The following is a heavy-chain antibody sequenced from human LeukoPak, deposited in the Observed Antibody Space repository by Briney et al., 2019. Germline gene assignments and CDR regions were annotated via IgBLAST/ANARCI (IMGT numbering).Heavy chain of an antibody. Sequence: GGSLRLSCAASGFTFSSYWMHWVRQAPGKGPVWVSRINSDGSSTSYADSVKGRFTISRDNAKNTLYLQMNSLRAEDTAVYYCATYDSSGYYYFDYWGQGTLVTVSS. J-gene: IGHJ4*02. CDR2: INSDGSST. CDR1: GFTFSSYW. D-gene: IGHD3-22*01. CDR3: ATYDSSGYYYFDY. V-gene: IGHV3-74*01.